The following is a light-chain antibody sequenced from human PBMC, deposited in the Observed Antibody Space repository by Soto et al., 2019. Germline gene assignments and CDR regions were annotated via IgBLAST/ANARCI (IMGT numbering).Light chain of an antibody. V-gene: IGKV3-20*01. CDR1: ERVSSGY. J-gene: IGKJ5*01. CDR2: GAS. CDR3: QQYGSSPPSST. Sequence: EIVLTQSPGNMSMSPGERATLSCRASERVSSGYLAWYQQKPGQAPRLLIYGASNRATDIPDRFSGRGSGTDFTLTISRLEPEDFAVYYCQQYGSSPPSSTFGQGTRLEIK.